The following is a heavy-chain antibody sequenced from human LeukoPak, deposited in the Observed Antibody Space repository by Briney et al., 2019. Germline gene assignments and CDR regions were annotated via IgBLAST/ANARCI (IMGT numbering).Heavy chain of an antibody. Sequence: PSQTLSLTCTVSGGSISSYYWSWIRQPPGKGLEWIGYIYYSGSTNYNPSLKSRVTISVDTSKNQFSLKLSSVTAADTAVYYCARVLRVYYYDSITACDIWGQGTMVTVSS. CDR1: GGSISSYY. V-gene: IGHV4-59*01. D-gene: IGHD3-22*01. J-gene: IGHJ3*02. CDR3: ARVLRVYYYDSITACDI. CDR2: IYYSGST.